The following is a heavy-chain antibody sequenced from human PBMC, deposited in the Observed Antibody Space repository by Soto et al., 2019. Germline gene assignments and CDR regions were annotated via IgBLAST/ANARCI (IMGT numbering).Heavy chain of an antibody. D-gene: IGHD2-15*01. CDR1: RYTFTSYA. CDR2: INAGNGNT. Sequence: ASVKVSCKASRYTFTSYAMHWLRQAPGQRLEWMGWINAGNGNTKYSQKFQGRVTITRDTSASTAYMELSSLRSEDTAVYYCAKTESGYCSGGSCPEDAFDIWGQGTMVTVSS. CDR3: AKTESGYCSGGSCPEDAFDI. V-gene: IGHV1-3*01. J-gene: IGHJ3*02.